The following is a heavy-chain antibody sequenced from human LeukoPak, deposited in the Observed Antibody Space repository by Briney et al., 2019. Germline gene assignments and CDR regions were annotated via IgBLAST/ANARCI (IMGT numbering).Heavy chain of an antibody. J-gene: IGHJ6*02. CDR1: GFTFSGYW. CDR3: ARENFYGMDV. V-gene: IGHV3-74*01. Sequence: PGGSLRLSCAASGFTFSGYWMNWVRQAPGKGLVWVSRINSDGSTTRYADSVKGRFTISRDNAKNTMYLKMNSLRAEDTAVYYCARENFYGMDVWGQGTTVTVSS. CDR2: INSDGSTT.